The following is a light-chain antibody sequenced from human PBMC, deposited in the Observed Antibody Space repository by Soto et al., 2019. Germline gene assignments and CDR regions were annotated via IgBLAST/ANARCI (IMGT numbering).Light chain of an antibody. J-gene: IGLJ2*01. CDR1: SSDVGGYNC. V-gene: IGLV2-8*01. CDR2: EVT. CDR3: SSYAGSNTVL. Sequence: QSVLTQPPSASGSPGQSVTISCTGTSSDVGGYNCVSWYQQHPGKAPQLMIYEVTKRPSGVPDRFSGSKSGNTASLTVSGLQAEDEAEYYCSSYAGSNTVLFGGGTKLTVL.